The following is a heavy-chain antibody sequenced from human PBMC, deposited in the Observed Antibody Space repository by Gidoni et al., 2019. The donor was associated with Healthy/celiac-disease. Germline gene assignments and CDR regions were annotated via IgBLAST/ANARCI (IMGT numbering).Heavy chain of an antibody. V-gene: IGHV3-21*01. CDR2: ISSSSSYI. D-gene: IGHD5-12*01. Sequence: EVQLVESGRGLVTPGGSLRLSCAASGFTFSSYSMNWIRQAPGKGLEGVSSISSSSSYIYYADSVKGRFTISRDNAKNSLYLQMNSLRAEDTAVYYCARERSGYDYWGQGTLVTVSS. J-gene: IGHJ4*02. CDR1: GFTFSSYS. CDR3: ARERSGYDY.